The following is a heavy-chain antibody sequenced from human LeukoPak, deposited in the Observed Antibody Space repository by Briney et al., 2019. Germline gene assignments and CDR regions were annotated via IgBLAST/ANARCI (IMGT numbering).Heavy chain of an antibody. V-gene: IGHV1-2*02. CDR1: GYTFSGYY. D-gene: IGHD3-16*02. CDR3: ARSQAYDYVWGSYRYYRGGYFDY. J-gene: IGHJ4*02. Sequence: ASVKVSCKASGYTFSGYYMHWVRQAPGQGLEWMGWINPNSGGTNYAQKFQGRVTMTRDTSISTAYMELSRLRSDDTAVYYCARSQAYDYVWGSYRYYRGGYFDYWGQGTLVTVSS. CDR2: INPNSGGT.